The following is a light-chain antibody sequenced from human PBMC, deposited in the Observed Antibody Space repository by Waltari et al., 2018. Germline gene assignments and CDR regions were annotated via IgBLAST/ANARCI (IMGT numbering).Light chain of an antibody. V-gene: IGKV1-12*01. CDR3: QQGYNTPRT. Sequence: DIQMTQSPSYLSTSVGDKVNITCRASQGISSWLAWYQQKPGKAPKLLIYAASSLQSGVPSRFSGSGSGTDYTLTISSLQPEDFATYYCQQGYNTPRTFGQGTKVEIK. CDR1: QGISSW. CDR2: AAS. J-gene: IGKJ1*01.